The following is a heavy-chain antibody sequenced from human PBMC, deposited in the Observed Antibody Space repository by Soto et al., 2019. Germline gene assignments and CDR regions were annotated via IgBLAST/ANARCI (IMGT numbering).Heavy chain of an antibody. Sequence: ASVKVSCKASGYTFTSYDINLVRQATGQGLEWMGWMNPNSGNTGYAQKFQGRVTMTRNTSISTAYMELSSLRSEDTAVYYCARGSRITMVRGVIRYYYYYMDVWGKGTTVTAP. V-gene: IGHV1-8*01. CDR2: MNPNSGNT. CDR1: GYTFTSYD. CDR3: ARGSRITMVRGVIRYYYYYMDV. J-gene: IGHJ6*03. D-gene: IGHD3-10*01.